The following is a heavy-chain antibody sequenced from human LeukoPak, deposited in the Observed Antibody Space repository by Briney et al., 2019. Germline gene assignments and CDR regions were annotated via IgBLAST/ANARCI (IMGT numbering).Heavy chain of an antibody. CDR1: GGSISSYY. V-gene: IGHV4-4*09. J-gene: IGHJ4*02. D-gene: IGHD2-15*01. CDR2: IYTSGSI. Sequence: SETLSLTCTVSGGSISSYYWSWIRQPPGKGLEWIGYIYTSGSINYNPSLKSRVTISVDTSKNQFSLKLSSVTAADTAVYYCARLRGSYCSGGSCYIDYWGQGTLVTVSS. CDR3: ARLRGSYCSGGSCYIDY.